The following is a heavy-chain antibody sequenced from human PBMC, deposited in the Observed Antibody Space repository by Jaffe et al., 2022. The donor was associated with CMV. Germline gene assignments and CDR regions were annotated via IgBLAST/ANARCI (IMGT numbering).Heavy chain of an antibody. J-gene: IGHJ2*01. CDR2: IWYDGSNK. Sequence: QVQLVESGGGVVQPGRSLRLSCAASGFTFSSYGMHWVRQAPGKGLEWVAVIWYDGSNKYYADSVKGRFTISRDNSKNTLYLQMNSLRAEDTAVYYCARVVTHYWYFDLWGRGTLVTVSS. V-gene: IGHV3-33*01. D-gene: IGHD2-15*01. CDR3: ARVVTHYWYFDL. CDR1: GFTFSSYG.